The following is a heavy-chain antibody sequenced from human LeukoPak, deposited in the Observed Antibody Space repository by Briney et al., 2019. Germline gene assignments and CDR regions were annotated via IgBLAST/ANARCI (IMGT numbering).Heavy chain of an antibody. D-gene: IGHD5-24*01. CDR2: INHSGST. Sequence: SETLSLTCSVSGGFISSYYWSWIRQPPGKGLEWIGEINHSGSTNYNPSLKSRVTISVDTSKNQFSLKLSSVTAADTAVYYCASLGDGYNQSFDIWGQGTMVTVSS. J-gene: IGHJ3*02. CDR3: ASLGDGYNQSFDI. V-gene: IGHV4-34*01. CDR1: GGFISSYY.